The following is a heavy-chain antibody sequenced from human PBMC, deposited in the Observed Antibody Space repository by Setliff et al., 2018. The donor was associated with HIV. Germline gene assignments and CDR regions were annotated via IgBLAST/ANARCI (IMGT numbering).Heavy chain of an antibody. CDR3: VRRLRYFDPSFDI. D-gene: IGHD3-9*01. V-gene: IGHV4-31*03. J-gene: IGHJ3*02. CDR2: IYYSGST. CDR1: GGSISSGGYY. Sequence: SETLSLTCTVSGGSISSGGYYWSWIRQHPGKGLEWIGYIYYSGSTNFNPSLRSRVTISLDTSKNQFSLTLSSVTAADTAVYYCVRRLRYFDPSFDIWGQGTLVTVSS.